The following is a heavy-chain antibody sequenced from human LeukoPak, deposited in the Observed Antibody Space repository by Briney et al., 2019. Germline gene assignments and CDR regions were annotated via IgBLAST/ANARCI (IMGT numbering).Heavy chain of an antibody. CDR3: AKDPFDQMLPENWFDP. CDR1: GYTFTSYY. V-gene: IGHV1-2*02. J-gene: IGHJ5*02. CDR2: MNPNSGDT. D-gene: IGHD2-2*01. Sequence: ASVKVSCKASGYTFTSYYIHWVRQAPGQGLEWVGWMNPNSGDTNYARSFQGRVTMTRDTSISTAYMGLSRLRFDDTAVYYCAKDPFDQMLPENWFDPWGQGTLVTVSS.